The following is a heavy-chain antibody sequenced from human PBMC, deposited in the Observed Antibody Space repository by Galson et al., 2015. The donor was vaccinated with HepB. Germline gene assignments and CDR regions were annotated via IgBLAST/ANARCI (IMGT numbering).Heavy chain of an antibody. J-gene: IGHJ5*02. D-gene: IGHD6-13*01. CDR3: ARDASSLTGWFDP. CDR2: INPTSGSS. Sequence: SVKVSCKASGYSFTTYYMHWVRQAPGQGLEWMGSINPTSGSSGYAQRFQGRLRISRDTSASTVYMDLSSLTSDDTAVYYCARDASSLTGWFDPWGQGTLVTVSA. CDR1: GYSFTTYY. V-gene: IGHV1-46*03.